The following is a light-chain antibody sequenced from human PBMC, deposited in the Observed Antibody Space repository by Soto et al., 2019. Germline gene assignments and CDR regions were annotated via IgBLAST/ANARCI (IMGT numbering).Light chain of an antibody. J-gene: IGLJ1*01. Sequence: QSVLTQPRSVSGSPGQSVTISCTVTSSDVGVYNYVSWYQQYPGKDPKIMIYDVSKRPSGVPDRFSGSKSDNTASLTIYGLQGEDEADYYCCSYAGSDTFVLGLGTKVTV. V-gene: IGLV2-11*01. CDR3: CSYAGSDTFV. CDR1: SSDVGVYNY. CDR2: DVS.